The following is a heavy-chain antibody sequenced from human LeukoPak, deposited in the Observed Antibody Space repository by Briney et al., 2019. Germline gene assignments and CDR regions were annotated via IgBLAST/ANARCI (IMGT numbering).Heavy chain of an antibody. CDR2: ISSCSSNI. CDR1: GFTFSSYS. V-gene: IGHV3-48*01. J-gene: IGHJ6*03. Sequence: GGSLRLSCAASGFTFSSYSMNWVRQAPGKGLEWVSYISSCSSNIYYADSLKGRFTISRDNAKNSLYLQMKSLRAEDTAVYYCASTYKDSGYDLSYYYYYYMDVWGKGTTVSVSS. D-gene: IGHD5-12*01. CDR3: ASTYKDSGYDLSYYYYYYMDV.